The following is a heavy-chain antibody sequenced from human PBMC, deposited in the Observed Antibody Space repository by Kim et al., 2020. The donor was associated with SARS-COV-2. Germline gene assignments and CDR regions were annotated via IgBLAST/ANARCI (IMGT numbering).Heavy chain of an antibody. D-gene: IGHD6-25*01. Sequence: SETLSLTCTVSGGSISSSSYYWGWIRQPPGKGLEWIGSIYYSGSTYYNPSLKSRVTISVDTSKNQFSLKLSSVTAADTAVYYCARHSRLQRQVYWFDPWGQGTLVTVSS. CDR3: ARHSRLQRQVYWFDP. CDR2: IYYSGST. V-gene: IGHV4-39*01. J-gene: IGHJ5*02. CDR1: GGSISSSSYY.